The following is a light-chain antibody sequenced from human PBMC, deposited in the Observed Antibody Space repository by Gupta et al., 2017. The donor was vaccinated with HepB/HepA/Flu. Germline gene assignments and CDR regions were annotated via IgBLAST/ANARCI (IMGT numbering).Light chain of an antibody. CDR3: QQYNSYSPYT. V-gene: IGKV1-5*03. J-gene: IGKJ2*01. Sequence: MPQSPPSLPASIGDRVTITCRASQNVGDRLAWYQQKPGKAPKLLIYEVSNLESGVPSRFSGSGSGTEFTLTISSLQPDDFATYYCQQYNSYSPYTFSQGTKLEIK. CDR1: QNVGDR. CDR2: EVS.